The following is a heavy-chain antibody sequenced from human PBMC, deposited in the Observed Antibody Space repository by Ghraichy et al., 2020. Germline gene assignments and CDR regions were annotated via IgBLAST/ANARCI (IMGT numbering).Heavy chain of an antibody. D-gene: IGHD6-19*01. CDR3: AIHGPQGAVAGTGLIWY. CDR2: IYYSGNT. V-gene: IGHV4-39*01. Sequence: SETLSLTCTVSGGSLSSSSYYWGWIRQPPGKGLEWIGSIYYSGNTYYNPSRKSRVTISVDTSKNQFSLRLSSVTAADTAVYYCAIHGPQGAVAGTGLIWYWGQGTLVTVSS. CDR1: GGSLSSSSYY. J-gene: IGHJ4*02.